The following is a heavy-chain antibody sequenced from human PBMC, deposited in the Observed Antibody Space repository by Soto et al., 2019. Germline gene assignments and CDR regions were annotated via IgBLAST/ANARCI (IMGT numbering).Heavy chain of an antibody. CDR2: IYWDDDK. D-gene: IGHD2-21*02. CDR3: VQSRCGGDCLQSYSSHSYYGLDV. V-gene: IGHV2-5*02. CDR1: GLSLSTTGVG. Sequence: SGPTLVNPTQTLTLTCTFSGLSLSTTGVGVGWIRQPPGKALEWLALIYWDDDKRYSPSLKSRLTITKDTSKNQVVLTMTNMDPVDTATYYCVQSRCGGDCLQSYSSHSYYGLDVWGQGTTVTVAS. J-gene: IGHJ6*02.